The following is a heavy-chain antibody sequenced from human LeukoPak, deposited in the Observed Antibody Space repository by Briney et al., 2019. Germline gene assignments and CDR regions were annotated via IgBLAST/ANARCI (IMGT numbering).Heavy chain of an antibody. CDR1: GFTFSSYW. J-gene: IGHJ4*02. CDR2: INSDGSST. CDR3: ARDDAVDGGYLDY. D-gene: IGHD6-19*01. Sequence: GGSLRLSCAASGFTFSSYWMHWVRQAPGKGLVWVSRINSDGSSTIYSDSVKGRFTISRDKSKNTLYLQMNNLRAEDTAVYYCARDDAVDGGYLDYWGQGALVTVSS. V-gene: IGHV3-74*01.